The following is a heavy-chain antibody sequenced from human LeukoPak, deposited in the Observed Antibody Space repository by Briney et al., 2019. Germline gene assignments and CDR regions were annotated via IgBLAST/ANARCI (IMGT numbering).Heavy chain of an antibody. D-gene: IGHD6-13*01. Sequence: PSETLSLTCTVSGGSISSGDYYWSWIRQPPGKGLEWIGYIYYSGSTYYNPSLKSRVTISVDTSKNQFSLKLSSVTAADTAVYYCASVHDPTAAGDYWGQGTLVTVSS. CDR1: GGSISSGDYY. CDR3: ASVHDPTAAGDY. J-gene: IGHJ4*02. V-gene: IGHV4-30-4*01. CDR2: IYYSGST.